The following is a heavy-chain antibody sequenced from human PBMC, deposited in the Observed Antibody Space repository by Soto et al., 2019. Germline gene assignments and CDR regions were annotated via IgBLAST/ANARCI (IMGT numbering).Heavy chain of an antibody. Sequence: QVQLVESGGGVVQPGRSLRLSCAASGFTFSSYGMHWVRQAPGKGLEWVAVIWYDGSNKYYADSVKGRFTISRDNSKNPLYLQMNSLRAEDTAVYYCARVRTIYWYFDLWGRGTLVTVSS. D-gene: IGHD1-1*01. CDR3: ARVRTIYWYFDL. CDR2: IWYDGSNK. V-gene: IGHV3-33*01. CDR1: GFTFSSYG. J-gene: IGHJ2*01.